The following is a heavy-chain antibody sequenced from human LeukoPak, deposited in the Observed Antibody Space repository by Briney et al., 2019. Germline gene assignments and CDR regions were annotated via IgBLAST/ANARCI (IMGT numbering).Heavy chain of an antibody. J-gene: IGHJ6*02. Sequence: SVKVSCKASGGTFSSYAISWVRQAPGQGLEWMGRIIPILGIANYAQKFQGRVTITADKSTSTAYMELGSLRSEDTAVYYCARDIVVVPFYYYYGMDVWGQGTTVTVSS. D-gene: IGHD2-2*01. CDR2: IIPILGIA. CDR3: ARDIVVVPFYYYYGMDV. V-gene: IGHV1-69*04. CDR1: GGTFSSYA.